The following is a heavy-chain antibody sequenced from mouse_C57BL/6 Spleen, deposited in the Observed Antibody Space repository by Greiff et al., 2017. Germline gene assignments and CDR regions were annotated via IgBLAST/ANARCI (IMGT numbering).Heavy chain of an antibody. J-gene: IGHJ2*01. CDR1: GYSITSGYD. Sequence: EVQVVESGPGMVKPSQSLSLTCTVTGYSITSGYDWHWIRHFPGNKLEWMGYISYSGSTNYNPSLKSRISITHDTSKNHFFLKLNSVTTEDTATYYCARGGYYSNPFGYWGQGTTLTVSS. D-gene: IGHD2-5*01. CDR2: ISYSGST. CDR3: ARGGYYSNPFGY. V-gene: IGHV3-1*01.